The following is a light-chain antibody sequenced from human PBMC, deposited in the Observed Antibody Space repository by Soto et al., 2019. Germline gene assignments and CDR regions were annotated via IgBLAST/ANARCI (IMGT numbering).Light chain of an antibody. Sequence: QSALTQPASVSGSPGQSITISCTGTSSDVGRFNFVSWFQQHPGKAPKLLIYEVTKRPSGVSNRFSGSKSGNTASLTISGLQTEDEADYYCSSYTTRSTYVLGTGTKLTVL. V-gene: IGLV2-14*01. CDR1: SSDVGRFNF. CDR3: SSYTTRSTYV. CDR2: EVT. J-gene: IGLJ1*01.